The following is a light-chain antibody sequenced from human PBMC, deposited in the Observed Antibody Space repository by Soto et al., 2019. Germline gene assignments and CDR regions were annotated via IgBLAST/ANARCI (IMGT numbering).Light chain of an antibody. CDR2: EVS. CDR3: SSTAGNNNLV. Sequence: QSALTRSPSASGSPGQSVTISCTGTSSDVGGHNYVSWYQHHPGKAPKLIIYEVSKRPSGVPDRFSGSKSANTASLTVSGLQAEDQAFYYCSSTAGNNNLVFGGGTKVTVL. V-gene: IGLV2-8*01. J-gene: IGLJ3*02. CDR1: SSDVGGHNY.